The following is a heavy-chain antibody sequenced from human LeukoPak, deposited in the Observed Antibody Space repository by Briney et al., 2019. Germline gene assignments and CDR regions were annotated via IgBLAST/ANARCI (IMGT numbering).Heavy chain of an antibody. Sequence: GASVEVSCKASGYTFTGYYMNWVRQAPGQGLEWLGWINPNSGGTKYAQKFQGRVTVTRDTSTSTVYMELSRLRSDDTAVYYCATGEYSSGYLLGHWGQGTLVIVSS. V-gene: IGHV1-2*02. CDR2: INPNSGGT. CDR3: ATGEYSSGYLLGH. CDR1: GYTFTGYY. J-gene: IGHJ4*02. D-gene: IGHD3-22*01.